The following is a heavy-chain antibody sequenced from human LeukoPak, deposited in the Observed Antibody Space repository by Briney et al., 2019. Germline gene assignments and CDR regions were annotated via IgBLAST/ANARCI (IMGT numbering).Heavy chain of an antibody. CDR3: ARGRFGGQKPGDY. V-gene: IGHV3-64*01. CDR2: ISINGGST. D-gene: IGHD3-16*01. Sequence: GGTLSLSCAASGFTFSSYAMHWVRQAPGKGLEYVSAISINGGSTYYANSVKGRFTISRDNSKTTLYLQMGSLRAEDMAVYYCARGRFGGQKPGDYWGQGTLVTVSS. J-gene: IGHJ4*02. CDR1: GFTFSSYA.